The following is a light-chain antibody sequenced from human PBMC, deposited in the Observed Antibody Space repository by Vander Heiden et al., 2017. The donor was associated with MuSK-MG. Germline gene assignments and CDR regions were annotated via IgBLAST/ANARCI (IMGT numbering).Light chain of an antibody. V-gene: IGKV1-5*03. CDR1: QSISNW. Sequence: DIQMTKSPSTLSASVGDRVAITCRATQSISNWLAWYQQKPGKAPKLLIYKASTLESGVPLRFSASGSGTEFTLTISSLQPDDFATYYCQQYNSDPSTFGQGTKMEI. CDR3: QQYNSDPST. J-gene: IGKJ2*01. CDR2: KAS.